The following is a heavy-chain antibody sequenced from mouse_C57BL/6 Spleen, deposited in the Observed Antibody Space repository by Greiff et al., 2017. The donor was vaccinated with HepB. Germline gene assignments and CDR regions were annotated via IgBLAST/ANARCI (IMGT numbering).Heavy chain of an antibody. Sequence: QVQLQQSGAELVRPGTSVKVSCKASGYAFTNYLIEWVKQRPGQGLEWIGVINPGSGGTNYKEKFKGKATLTADKSSSTAYMQLSSLTSEDSAVYFCAREGDYGSSPWFAYCGQGTLVTVSA. J-gene: IGHJ3*01. V-gene: IGHV1-54*01. CDR3: AREGDYGSSPWFAY. CDR1: GYAFTNYL. CDR2: INPGSGGT. D-gene: IGHD1-1*01.